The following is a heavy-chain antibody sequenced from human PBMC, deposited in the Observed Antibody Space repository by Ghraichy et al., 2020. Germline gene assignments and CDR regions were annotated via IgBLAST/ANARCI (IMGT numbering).Heavy chain of an antibody. D-gene: IGHD3-22*01. J-gene: IGHJ4*02. CDR2: ISSSSSYI. CDR3: ARDGSYYYDSSGDTPIDY. CDR1: GFTFSSYS. Sequence: LSLTCAASGFTFSSYSMNWVRQAPGKGLEWVSSISSSSSYIYYADSVKGRFTISRDNAKNSLYLQMNSLRAEDTAVYYCARDGSYYYDSSGDTPIDYWGQGTLVTVSS. V-gene: IGHV3-21*01.